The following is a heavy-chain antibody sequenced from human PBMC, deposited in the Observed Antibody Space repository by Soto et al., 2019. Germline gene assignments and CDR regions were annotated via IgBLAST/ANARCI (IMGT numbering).Heavy chain of an antibody. Sequence: GASVKVSCKASGYTFTSYAMHWVRQAPGQRLEWMGWINAGNGNTKYSQKFQGRVTMTTDTSTSTAYMELRSLRSDDTAVYYCAKDFGYNYGYDAFDIWGQGTMVTVSS. CDR1: GYTFTSYA. CDR3: AKDFGYNYGYDAFDI. V-gene: IGHV1-3*01. J-gene: IGHJ3*02. CDR2: INAGNGNT. D-gene: IGHD5-18*01.